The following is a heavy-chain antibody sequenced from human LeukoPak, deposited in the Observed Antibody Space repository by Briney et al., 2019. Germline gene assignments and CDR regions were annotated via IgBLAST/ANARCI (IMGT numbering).Heavy chain of an antibody. CDR3: ASLERVDAFDI. V-gene: IGHV3-48*03. CDR1: GFTFSSYE. D-gene: IGHD1-1*01. CDR2: ISSSGSTI. J-gene: IGHJ3*02. Sequence: GGSVRLSCAASGFTFSSYEMNWVRQAPGKGLEWVSYISSSGSTIYYADSVKGRFTISRDNAKNSLYLQMNSLRAEDTAVYYCASLERVDAFDIWGQGTMVTVSS.